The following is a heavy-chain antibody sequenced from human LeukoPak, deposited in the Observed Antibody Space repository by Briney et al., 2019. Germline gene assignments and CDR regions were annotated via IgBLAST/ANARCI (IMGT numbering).Heavy chain of an antibody. V-gene: IGHV3-21*01. CDR2: ISSSSSYI. CDR1: GFTFSSYS. Sequence: GGSLRLPCAASGFTFSSYSMNWVRQAPGKGLEWVSSISSSSSYIYYADSVKGRFTISRDNAKNSLYLQMNSLRAEDTAVYYCARGGSGYYFDYWGQGTLVTVSS. D-gene: IGHD6-19*01. J-gene: IGHJ4*02. CDR3: ARGGSGYYFDY.